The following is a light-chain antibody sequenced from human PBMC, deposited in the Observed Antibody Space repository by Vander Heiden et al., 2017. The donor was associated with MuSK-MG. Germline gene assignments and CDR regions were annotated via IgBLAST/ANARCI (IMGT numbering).Light chain of an antibody. Sequence: EIVMTQSPATLSVSPGERATLSCRASQSVGSNLAWYQHKPGRAPRLLIYGASTRATGIPARFSGGGSGTEFTLTISSLQSEDFAVYYCQQYDQWPPLTFGGGTKVEIK. V-gene: IGKV3-15*01. CDR1: QSVGSN. CDR3: QQYDQWPPLT. CDR2: GAS. J-gene: IGKJ4*01.